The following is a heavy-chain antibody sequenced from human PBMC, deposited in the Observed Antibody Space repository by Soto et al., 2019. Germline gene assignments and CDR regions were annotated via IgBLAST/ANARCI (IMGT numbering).Heavy chain of an antibody. D-gene: IGHD4-17*01. CDR2: FSGYSGNA. Sequence: QVKVMQSGAEVKKPGDSVKVSCKTSGYIFSDYGINWVRQAPGQGCEGMGWFSGYSGNANIGQKFKGRVTMTTDKSTRTAYMELRRLRSDDTAVYYCAKRTSGTTWGESDYWGQGTLVTVSS. J-gene: IGHJ4*02. CDR3: AKRTSGTTWGESDY. CDR1: GYIFSDYG. V-gene: IGHV1-18*04.